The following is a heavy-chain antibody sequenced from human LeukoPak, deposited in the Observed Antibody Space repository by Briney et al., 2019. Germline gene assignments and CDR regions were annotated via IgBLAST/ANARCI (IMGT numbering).Heavy chain of an antibody. CDR1: GFTFSSYW. CDR3: ARDPGDYVWGSYSHDDGFDI. V-gene: IGHV3-7*01. D-gene: IGHD3-16*01. J-gene: IGHJ3*02. CDR2: IKQDGSKK. Sequence: GGSLGLSCAASGFTFSSYWMSWVRQAPGKGLEWVSNIKQDGSKKYYVDSVKGRFTISRDKAKDSVYLQMNSLRAEDTAVYYCARDPGDYVWGSYSHDDGFDIWGQGTMVTVSS.